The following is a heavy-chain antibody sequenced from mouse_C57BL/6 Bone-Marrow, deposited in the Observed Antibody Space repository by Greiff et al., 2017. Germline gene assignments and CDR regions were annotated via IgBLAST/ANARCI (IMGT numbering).Heavy chain of an antibody. Sequence: VQLQQSGAELARPGASVKLSCKASGYTFTSSGISWVKQRTGQGLEWIGEIYPRSGNTYYNEKFKGKATLTADKSSSPAYMELRSLTSEDSAVYFCAGTVKDYAMDYWGQGTSVTVSS. J-gene: IGHJ4*01. CDR2: IYPRSGNT. CDR1: GYTFTSSG. V-gene: IGHV1-81*01. D-gene: IGHD1-1*01. CDR3: AGTVKDYAMDY.